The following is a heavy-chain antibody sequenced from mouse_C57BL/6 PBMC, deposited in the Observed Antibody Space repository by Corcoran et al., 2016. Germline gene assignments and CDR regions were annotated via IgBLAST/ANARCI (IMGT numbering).Heavy chain of an antibody. D-gene: IGHD1-1*01. CDR3: TRITTVVGSDWYFDV. CDR2: IDPEDGDT. J-gene: IGHJ1*03. V-gene: IGHV14-1*01. CDR1: GFNIKDYY. Sequence: EVQLQQSGAVLVRPGASVKLSCTATGFNIKDYYMHWVKQRPEQGLEWIGRIDPEDGDTEYAPKFQGKATMTAYTSSNTAYLQLSSLTSEDTAVYYCTRITTVVGSDWYFDVWGTGTTVTVSS.